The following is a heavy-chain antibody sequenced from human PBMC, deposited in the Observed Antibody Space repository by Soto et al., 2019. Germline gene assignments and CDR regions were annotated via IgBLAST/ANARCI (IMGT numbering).Heavy chain of an antibody. V-gene: IGHV1-69*02. Sequence: QVQLVQSGAEVKKPGSSVKVSCKASGGTFSRYTISWVRQDHGQGLEWRGRILPILGIANYAQKFEGRVTITADKSTSTAYMELSSLRSEDTSVYYCARMKFCFGDGFWSGSNWFDPWGQGTLVTVSS. CDR1: GGTFSRYT. D-gene: IGHD3-3*01. CDR3: ARMKFCFGDGFWSGSNWFDP. J-gene: IGHJ5*02. CDR2: ILPILGIA.